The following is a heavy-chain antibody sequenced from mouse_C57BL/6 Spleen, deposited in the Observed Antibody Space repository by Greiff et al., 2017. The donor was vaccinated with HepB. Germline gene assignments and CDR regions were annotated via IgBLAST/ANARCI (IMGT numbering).Heavy chain of an antibody. J-gene: IGHJ1*03. Sequence: KQSCKASGYTFPSYWMDWVKQRPGQGLEWIGNIYPSDSETHYNQKFKDKATLTVDQSSSTAYMQLSSLTSEDSAVYYCARYGLRFDVWGTGTTVTVSS. CDR2: IYPSDSET. D-gene: IGHD2-4*01. CDR1: GYTFPSYW. V-gene: IGHV1-61*01. CDR3: ARYGLRFDV.